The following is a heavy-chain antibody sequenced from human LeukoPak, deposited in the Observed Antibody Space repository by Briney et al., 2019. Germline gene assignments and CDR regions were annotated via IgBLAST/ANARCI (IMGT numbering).Heavy chain of an antibody. V-gene: IGHV3-66*01. D-gene: IGHD5-18*01. CDR2: IYSGGSSI. CDR3: ARVGRGSTYGYVDY. Sequence: PGGSLRLSCAASGFTVSSNYMSWVRQVPGKGLEWVSVIYSGGSSIYYADPVQGRFTISRDNSKNTVYLQMNSLRAEDTAVYYCARVGRGSTYGYVDYWGQGTLVTVSS. CDR1: GFTVSSNY. J-gene: IGHJ4*02.